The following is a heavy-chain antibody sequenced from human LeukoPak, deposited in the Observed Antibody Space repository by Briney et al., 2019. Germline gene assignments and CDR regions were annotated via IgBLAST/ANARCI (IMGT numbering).Heavy chain of an antibody. J-gene: IGHJ4*02. CDR1: GGSFSGYY. V-gene: IGHV4-34*01. CDR3: ARGRLGGY. CDR2: INHSGST. D-gene: IGHD4-23*01. Sequence: SETLSLTCAVYGGSFSGYYWSWIRQPPGKGLEWIGEINHSGSTNYNPSLKSRVTISVDTSKNQFSLKLSSVTAADTAVYYCARGRLGGYWGQGTLVTVSS.